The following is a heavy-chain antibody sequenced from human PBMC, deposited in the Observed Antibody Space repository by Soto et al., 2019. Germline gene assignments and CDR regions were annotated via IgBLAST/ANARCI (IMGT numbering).Heavy chain of an antibody. CDR2: IWSDESKK. CDR1: GFTFSSYG. V-gene: IGHV3-33*01. J-gene: IGHJ4*02. Sequence: QVQLVGSGGGVVQPGRSLRLSCAASGFTFSSYGMHWVRQAPGKGLEWVAVIWSDESKKYYADSVKGRFSISRDNSKNTLYLQMDSLKAEDTAVYYCARDKPALTGTDIWGQGTLVTVSS. CDR3: ARDKPALTGTDI. D-gene: IGHD3-9*01.